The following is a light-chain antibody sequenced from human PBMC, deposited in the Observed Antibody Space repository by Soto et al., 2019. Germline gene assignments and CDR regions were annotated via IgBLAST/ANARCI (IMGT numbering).Light chain of an antibody. CDR1: RSDVGGFEY. CDR2: DVT. J-gene: IGLJ1*01. V-gene: IGLV2-14*01. CDR3: GSITRSSTSV. Sequence: QSVLSQPAAVSGSPGQSITISCKGTRSDVGGFEYVAWYQHQPGKAPKLIIYDVTKRPSGVSNRFSGSKYGNTASLTISGIQAEDEGDYYCGSITRSSTSVFGTGTKLTVL.